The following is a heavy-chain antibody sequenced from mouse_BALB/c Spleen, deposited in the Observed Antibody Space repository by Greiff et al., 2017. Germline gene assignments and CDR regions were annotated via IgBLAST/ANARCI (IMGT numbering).Heavy chain of an antibody. CDR3: ARQDYYGSSYVPAWFAY. Sequence: DVQLVESGGGLVKLGGSLKLSCAASGFTFSSYYMSWVRQTPEKRLELVAAINSNGGSTYYPDTVKGRFTISRDNAKNTLYLQMSSLKSEDTALYYCARQDYYGSSYVPAWFAYWGQGTLVTVSA. D-gene: IGHD1-1*01. CDR2: INSNGGST. CDR1: GFTFSSYY. V-gene: IGHV5-6-2*01. J-gene: IGHJ3*01.